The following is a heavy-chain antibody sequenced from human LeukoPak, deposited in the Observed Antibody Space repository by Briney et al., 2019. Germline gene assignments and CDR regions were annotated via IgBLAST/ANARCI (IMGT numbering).Heavy chain of an antibody. V-gene: IGHV4-31*03. CDR1: GGSISSGGYY. CDR2: IYYSGST. CDR3: AREREDYYYMDV. J-gene: IGHJ6*03. Sequence: SETLSLTCTVSGGSISSGGYYWSWIRQHPGKGLEWIGYIYYSGSTYYNPSLKSRVTISVDTSKNQFSLKLSSVTAADTAVYYCAREREDYYYMDVWGKGTTVTVSS.